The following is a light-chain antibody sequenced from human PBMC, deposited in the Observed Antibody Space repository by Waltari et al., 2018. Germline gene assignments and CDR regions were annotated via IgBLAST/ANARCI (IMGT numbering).Light chain of an antibody. J-gene: IGLJ3*02. CDR2: KDT. CDR1: TLPNQY. Sequence: SFELTQPPSVSVSHGQTASIPCSGETLPNQYTYWYQQKEGQAPVLVIFKDTERPSGIPERFSGSSSGTVVTLTITGVRTEDEADYYCQSADSITTFEVFGGGTKLTVL. CDR3: QSADSITTFEV. V-gene: IGLV3-25*03.